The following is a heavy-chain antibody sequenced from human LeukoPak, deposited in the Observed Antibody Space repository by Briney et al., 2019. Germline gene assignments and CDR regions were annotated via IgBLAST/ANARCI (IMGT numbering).Heavy chain of an antibody. CDR2: TYYRSKWIN. Sequence: SQTLSLTCALSGDSVSVKSDVWNWIRQSPSRGLEWLGRTYYRSKWINDYATSVKSRIIISPGTSKNQFSLHLNSVTPEDTAVYYCAIYADWAYDAFDIWGQGTMVTVPS. V-gene: IGHV6-1*01. CDR3: AIYADWAYDAFDI. D-gene: IGHD3-9*01. J-gene: IGHJ3*02. CDR1: GDSVSVKSDV.